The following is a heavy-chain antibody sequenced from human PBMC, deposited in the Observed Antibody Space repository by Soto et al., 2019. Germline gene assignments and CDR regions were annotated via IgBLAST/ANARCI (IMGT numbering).Heavy chain of an antibody. D-gene: IGHD1-26*01. Sequence: QVQLVQTRAKVKKPGASVKVSCKASGYTFTSYAMHWVRQAPGQRLEWMGWINAGNGNTKYSQKFQGRVTITRDTSASTAYMELSSLRSEDTAVYYCARGGSLYWYFDLWGRGTLVTVSS. CDR3: ARGGSLYWYFDL. J-gene: IGHJ2*01. V-gene: IGHV1-3*01. CDR1: GYTFTSYA. CDR2: INAGNGNT.